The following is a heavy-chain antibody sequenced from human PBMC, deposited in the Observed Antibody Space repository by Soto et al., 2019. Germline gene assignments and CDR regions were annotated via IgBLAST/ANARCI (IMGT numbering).Heavy chain of an antibody. CDR1: GFTFSSYA. V-gene: IGHV3-23*01. CDR2: ISGSGGST. D-gene: IGHD1-26*01. CDR3: AKDGGLGELLEGDFDY. J-gene: IGHJ4*02. Sequence: PGGSLRLSCAASGFTFSSYAMSWVRQAPGKGLEWVSAISGSGGSTYYADSVKGWFTISRDNSKNTLYLQMNSLRAEDTAVYYCAKDGGLGELLEGDFDYWGQGTLVTVSS.